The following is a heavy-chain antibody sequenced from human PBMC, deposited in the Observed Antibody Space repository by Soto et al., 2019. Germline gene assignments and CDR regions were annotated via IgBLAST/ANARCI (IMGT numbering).Heavy chain of an antibody. CDR1: GGTFSSYT. Sequence: SVKVSCKASGGTFSSYTISWVRQAPGQGLEWMGRIIPILGIANYAQKFQGRVTITADKSTSTAYMELSSLRSEDTAVYYCARADGSGWHGNFDYWGQGTLVTVSS. J-gene: IGHJ4*02. D-gene: IGHD6-19*01. CDR3: ARADGSGWHGNFDY. CDR2: IIPILGIA. V-gene: IGHV1-69*02.